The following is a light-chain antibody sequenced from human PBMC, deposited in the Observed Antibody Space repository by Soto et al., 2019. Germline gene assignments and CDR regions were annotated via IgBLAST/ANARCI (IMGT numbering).Light chain of an antibody. CDR2: GAS. CDR3: QQYGSSPLFT. V-gene: IGKV3-20*01. Sequence: EIVLTQSPGTLSLSPGERATLSCRDSQSVSSSYLGWYQQKPGQAPRLLIYGASSRATGIPDRFSGSGSGTDFTLTISRLEPEDFAVYYCQQYGSSPLFTFGPGTKVDIK. J-gene: IGKJ3*01. CDR1: QSVSSSY.